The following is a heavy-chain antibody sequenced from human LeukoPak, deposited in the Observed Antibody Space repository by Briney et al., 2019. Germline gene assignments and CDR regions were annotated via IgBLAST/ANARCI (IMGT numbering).Heavy chain of an antibody. CDR2: IYTSGGT. J-gene: IGHJ4*02. CDR3: VTDRSGSYDY. CDR1: GPSISSFY. V-gene: IGHV4-4*07. D-gene: IGHD1-26*01. Sequence: SETLSLTCTVSGPSISSFYCSWIRQPAGKGLEWIGRIYTSGGTNYNPSLKSRVTMSIDTSKNQFSLNLYSVTAADTAVYYCVTDRSGSYDYWGQGILVTVSS.